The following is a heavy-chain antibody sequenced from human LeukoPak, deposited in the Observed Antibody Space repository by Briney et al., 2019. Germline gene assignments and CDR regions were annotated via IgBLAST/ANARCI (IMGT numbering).Heavy chain of an antibody. Sequence: SETLSLTCAVSGGSISSSNWWSWVRQPPGKGLEWIGEIYHSGSTNYNPSLKSRVTISVDTSKNQFSLKLSSVTAADTAVYYCARGRGYSSGWYDYYYYYYMDVWGKGTTVTVSS. CDR2: IYHSGST. CDR3: ARGRGYSSGWYDYYYYYYMDV. CDR1: GGSISSSNW. J-gene: IGHJ6*03. V-gene: IGHV4-4*02. D-gene: IGHD6-19*01.